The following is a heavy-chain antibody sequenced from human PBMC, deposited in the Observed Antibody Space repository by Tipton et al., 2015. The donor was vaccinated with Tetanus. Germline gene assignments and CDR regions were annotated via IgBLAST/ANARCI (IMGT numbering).Heavy chain of an antibody. V-gene: IGHV3-23*04. D-gene: IGHD2-15*01. CDR1: GFTFSSYA. J-gene: IGHJ6*02. CDR3: AKDHGPEITSIAATRYYYYGMDV. Sequence: QLVQSGGGLVQPGGSLRLSCAASGFTFSSYAMGWVRQAPGKGLEWVSGISGGGGSTYYADSVKGRFTISRDNSKNTLYLQMNSLRAEDTAVYYCAKDHGPEITSIAATRYYYYGMDVWGQGTTVTVSS. CDR2: ISGGGGST.